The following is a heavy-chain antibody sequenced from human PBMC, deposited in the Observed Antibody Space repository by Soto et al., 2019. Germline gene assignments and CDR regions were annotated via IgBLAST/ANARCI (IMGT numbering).Heavy chain of an antibody. V-gene: IGHV1-18*01. CDR2: ISAYNGNT. Sequence: QVQLVQSGAEVKKPGASVKVSCKASGYTFTSYGISWVRQAPGKGLEWMGWISAYNGNTNYAQKPQGRVTMTPDTSTSTAYMELRSLRSDDTAVYYCARDERVAATIYYYYGMDVWGQGTTVTVSS. D-gene: IGHD2-15*01. CDR1: GYTFTSYG. J-gene: IGHJ6*02. CDR3: ARDERVAATIYYYYGMDV.